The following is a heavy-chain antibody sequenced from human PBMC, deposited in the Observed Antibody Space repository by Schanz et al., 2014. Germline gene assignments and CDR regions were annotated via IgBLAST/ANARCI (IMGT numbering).Heavy chain of an antibody. CDR3: AIIGVMRAVAGTRADF. CDR2: ISSSGSYI. Sequence: EVQLVESGGGLVQPGGSLRLSCAASGFTISSYSMNWVRQAPGKGLEWVSSISSSGSYIYYADSVKGRFSISRDNAKNSLFMQMNRLRAEDTALYDCAIIGVMRAVAGTRADFWGQGTMVTVSS. CDR1: GFTISSYS. V-gene: IGHV3-21*01. D-gene: IGHD6-19*01. J-gene: IGHJ4*02.